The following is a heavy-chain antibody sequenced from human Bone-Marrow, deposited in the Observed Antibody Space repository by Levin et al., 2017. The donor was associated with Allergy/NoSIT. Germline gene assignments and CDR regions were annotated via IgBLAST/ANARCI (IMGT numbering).Heavy chain of an antibody. CDR1: GYTFTSYG. D-gene: IGHD6-19*01. Sequence: GESLKISCKASGYTFTSYGISWVRQAPGQGLEWMGWISAYNGNTNYAQKLQGRVTMTTDTSTSTAYMELRSLRSDDTAVYYCARGASAAVATPGGTNYGMDVWGQGTTVTVSS. V-gene: IGHV1-18*01. CDR2: ISAYNGNT. CDR3: ARGASAAVATPGGTNYGMDV. J-gene: IGHJ6*02.